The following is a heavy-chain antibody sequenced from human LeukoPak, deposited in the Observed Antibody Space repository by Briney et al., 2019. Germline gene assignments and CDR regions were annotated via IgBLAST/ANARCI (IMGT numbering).Heavy chain of an antibody. CDR1: GFIFSSYN. CDR2: INSDGSST. Sequence: GGSLRLSCAASGFIFSSYNMHWVRQAPGKGLVWVSRINSDGSSTSYADSVKGRFTISRDNAKNTLYLQMNSLRAEDTAVYYCARVSYYYGSGSYYFAPYYFDYWGQGTLVTVSS. V-gene: IGHV3-74*01. CDR3: ARVSYYYGSGSYYFAPYYFDY. J-gene: IGHJ4*02. D-gene: IGHD3-10*01.